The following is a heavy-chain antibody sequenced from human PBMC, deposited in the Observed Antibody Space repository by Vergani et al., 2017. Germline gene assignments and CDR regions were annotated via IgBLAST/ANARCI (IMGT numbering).Heavy chain of an antibody. V-gene: IGHV3-21*01. CDR1: GFTFSSYA. Sequence: EVQLLESGGNLIQPGGSLRLSCGASGFTFSSYAMTWVRLAPGKGLQWVSSISSSSSYIHYSDSLKGRFTISRDNAKSSLYLQMNSLRAEDTAVYYCARAPGVGYCSSTSCYPDYWGQGTLVTVSS. CDR2: ISSSSSYI. CDR3: ARAPGVGYCSSTSCYPDY. D-gene: IGHD2-2*01. J-gene: IGHJ4*02.